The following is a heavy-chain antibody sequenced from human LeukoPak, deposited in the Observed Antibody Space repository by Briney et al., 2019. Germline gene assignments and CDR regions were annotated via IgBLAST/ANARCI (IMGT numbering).Heavy chain of an antibody. CDR2: INWNSVSI. V-gene: IGHV3-9*01. CDR3: GRAGGYDSSGYYLGAVRD. Sequence: QSGGSLRLSCAASGFTFDDYAMHWVRQAPGKGLEWVSGINWNSVSIGYADSVKGRFTISRDNAKNSLYLQMNSLRAEDTALYYCGRAGGYDSSGYYLGAVRDWGQGTLVTVSS. CDR1: GFTFDDYA. J-gene: IGHJ4*02. D-gene: IGHD3-22*01.